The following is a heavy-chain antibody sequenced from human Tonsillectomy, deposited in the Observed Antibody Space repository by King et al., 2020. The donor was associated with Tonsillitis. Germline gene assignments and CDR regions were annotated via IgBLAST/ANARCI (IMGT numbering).Heavy chain of an antibody. CDR3: TTLPLFTMIVVEDY. CDR1: GFTFSNAW. D-gene: IGHD3-22*01. V-gene: IGHV3-15*01. Sequence: VQLVESGGGLVKPGGSLRLSCAASGFTFSNAWMSWVRQAPGKGLEWVGRFKSKTDGGTTDYAAPVKGRFTISRDDSKNTLYLQMNSLKTEDTAVYYCTTLPLFTMIVVEDYWGQGTLVTVSS. CDR2: FKSKTDGGTT. J-gene: IGHJ4*02.